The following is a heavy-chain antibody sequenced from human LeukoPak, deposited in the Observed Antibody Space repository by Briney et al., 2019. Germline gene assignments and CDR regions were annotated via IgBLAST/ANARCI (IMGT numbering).Heavy chain of an antibody. CDR2: INYSGST. J-gene: IGHJ4*02. CDR1: GGSISSSSYY. V-gene: IGHV4-39*07. Sequence: TSSEALSLTCTVSGGSISSSSYYWGWIRQPPGKGLEWIGSINYSGSTYYNPSLKSRVTISVDTSKNQFSLKLSSVTAADTAVYYCARYGVAATPGFDYWGQGTLVTVSS. D-gene: IGHD2-15*01. CDR3: ARYGVAATPGFDY.